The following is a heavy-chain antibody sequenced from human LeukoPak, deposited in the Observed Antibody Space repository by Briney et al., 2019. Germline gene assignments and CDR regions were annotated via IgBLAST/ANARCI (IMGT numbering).Heavy chain of an antibody. D-gene: IGHD3-10*01. V-gene: IGHV5-51*01. CDR1: GYSFTNYW. Sequence: GESLKISCKASGYSFTNYWIGWVRQMPGKGLEWMGIIYPGESDTRYSTSFQGLVTISADKSISTAYLQRSSLQASDTAMYYCATYAGSSSKYYQDWGQGTLVTVSS. J-gene: IGHJ1*01. CDR2: IYPGESDT. CDR3: ATYAGSSSKYYQD.